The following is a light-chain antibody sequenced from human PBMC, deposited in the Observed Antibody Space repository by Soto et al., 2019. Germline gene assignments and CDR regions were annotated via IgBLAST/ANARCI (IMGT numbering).Light chain of an antibody. V-gene: IGKV1-5*03. CDR3: QQYHSYPWT. CDR1: QSISSW. CDR2: KAS. Sequence: DIQMTQSPSPLSASIGDRVTITCRASQSISSWLAWYQQKPGKAPKLLIYKASNLESGVPSRFSGSGSGTEFTLTISSLQPDDFATFYCQQYHSYPWTFGQGTKVEIK. J-gene: IGKJ1*01.